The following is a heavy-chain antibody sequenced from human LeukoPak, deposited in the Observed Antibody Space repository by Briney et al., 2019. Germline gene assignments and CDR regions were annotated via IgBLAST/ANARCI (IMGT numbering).Heavy chain of an antibody. V-gene: IGHV1-46*01. D-gene: IGHD1-1*01. CDR3: ARALERRAGFDY. Sequence: ASVTVSCTASGYTFTSYYMHWVRQAPGQGLEWMGIINPSGGSTSYAQKFQGRVTMTRDTSTSTVYMELSSLRSEDTAVYYCARALERRAGFDYWGQGTLVTVSS. CDR1: GYTFTSYY. CDR2: INPSGGST. J-gene: IGHJ4*02.